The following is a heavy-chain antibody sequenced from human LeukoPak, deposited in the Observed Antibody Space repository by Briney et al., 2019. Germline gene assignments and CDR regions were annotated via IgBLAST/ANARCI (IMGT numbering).Heavy chain of an antibody. Sequence: GESLRLSCAASGFTFGSYWMSWVRQAPGKGLEWVANIKQDGSEKYYVDSVKGRFTISRDNAKNSLYLQMNSLRAEDTAVYYCARDLGYYGSGSYYKALGYWGQGTLVTVSS. V-gene: IGHV3-7*01. D-gene: IGHD3-10*01. J-gene: IGHJ4*02. CDR1: GFTFGSYW. CDR3: ARDLGYYGSGSYYKALGY. CDR2: IKQDGSEK.